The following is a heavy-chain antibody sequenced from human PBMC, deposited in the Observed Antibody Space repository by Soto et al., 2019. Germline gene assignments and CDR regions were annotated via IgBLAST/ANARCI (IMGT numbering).Heavy chain of an antibody. CDR1: GGSFSGYY. D-gene: IGHD3-3*01. V-gene: IGHV4-34*01. CDR3: ARLGHWYYDFWSGYYTTSPYFDY. CDR2: INHSGST. J-gene: IGHJ4*02. Sequence: PSETLSLTCAVYGGSFSGYYWSWIRQPPGKGLEWIGEINHSGSTNYNPSLKSRVTISVDTSKDQFALKLSSVTAADTAVYYCARLGHWYYDFWSGYYTTSPYFDYWGQGTLVTVS.